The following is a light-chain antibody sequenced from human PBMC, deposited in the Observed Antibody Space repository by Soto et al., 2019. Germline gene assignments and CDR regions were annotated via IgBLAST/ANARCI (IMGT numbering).Light chain of an antibody. Sequence: IVMTQSPATVSVFPGETVTLSCRASQSVSGYLDWFHQKSGQAPRLLIYGASSRATGIPDRFSGSGSGTDFTLTISRLEPEDFAVYYCQQYGSSPGTFGQGTKVDIK. V-gene: IGKV3-20*01. CDR1: QSVSGY. CDR2: GAS. CDR3: QQYGSSPGT. J-gene: IGKJ1*01.